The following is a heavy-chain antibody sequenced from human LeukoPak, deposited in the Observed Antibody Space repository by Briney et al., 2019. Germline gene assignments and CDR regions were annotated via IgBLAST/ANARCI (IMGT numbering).Heavy chain of an antibody. CDR3: ARHRSFYGSALNLYAFDT. CDR2: IYYSGST. CDR1: GGSISSSSYY. Sequence: SETLSLTCTVSGGSISSSSYYWGWIRQPPGKGLEWIGSIYYSGSTYYNPSLKSRVTISVDTSKNQFSLKLSSVTAADTAVYYCARHRSFYGSALNLYAFDTWGQGTMVTVSS. V-gene: IGHV4-39*01. J-gene: IGHJ3*02. D-gene: IGHD3-10*01.